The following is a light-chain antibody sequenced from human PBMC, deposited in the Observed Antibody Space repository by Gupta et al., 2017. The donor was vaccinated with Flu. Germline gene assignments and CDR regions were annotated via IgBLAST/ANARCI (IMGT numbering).Light chain of an antibody. CDR3: TVWEDSLNGVV. J-gene: IGLJ3*02. Sequence: SVLTQPPSVSHAPRQRITISCSGSSSNIGNNDVNWYQQLPGKPPKVVIYYDDLLPAGVSDRFSGSKSGNSASLAIRGLQSEDEADYYCTVWEDSLNGVVFGGGTKLTVL. CDR1: SSNIGNND. CDR2: YDD. V-gene: IGLV1-36*01.